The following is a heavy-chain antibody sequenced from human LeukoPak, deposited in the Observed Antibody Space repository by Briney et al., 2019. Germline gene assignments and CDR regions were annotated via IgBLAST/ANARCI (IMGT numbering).Heavy chain of an antibody. J-gene: IGHJ4*02. D-gene: IGHD3-10*01. CDR2: MNPNSGNT. Sequence: ASVKVSCKASGYTFTSYDINWVRQATGQGLEWMGWMNPNSGNTGYAQKFQGRVTMTRNTSISTAYVELSSLRSEDTAVYYCARGRVYYGSGSYSFDYWGQGTLVTVSS. CDR3: ARGRVYYGSGSYSFDY. V-gene: IGHV1-8*01. CDR1: GYTFTSYD.